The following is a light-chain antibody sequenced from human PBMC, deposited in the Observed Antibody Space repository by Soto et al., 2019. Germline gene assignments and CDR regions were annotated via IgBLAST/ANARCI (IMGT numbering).Light chain of an antibody. J-gene: IGKJ4*01. Sequence: EMAQSRCTLYLSPGGRATLSCRASQRVTSYLAWYQQKPGQAPRLLIYGASFRATDVPDRFTAGGSGTDFTLTISRLEPEDYAVYYCQQYGRARLTFGGGTKV. CDR2: GAS. V-gene: IGKV3-20*01. CDR3: QQYGRARLT. CDR1: QRVTSY.